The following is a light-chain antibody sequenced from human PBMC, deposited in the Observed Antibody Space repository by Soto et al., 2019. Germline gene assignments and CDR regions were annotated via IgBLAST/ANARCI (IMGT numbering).Light chain of an antibody. CDR1: QRVWNNY. Sequence: EVVWTKSPCTLCLSPRERSSLSCRASQRVWNNYLAWYQQKPGQAPRLVIYCASWRSTVIPYRFSGSGSGTDFTLTISRLEPEDFAGYICHQYGRSPPLTFVGGTKVKIK. CDR2: CAS. CDR3: HQYGRSPPLT. J-gene: IGKJ4*01. V-gene: IGKV3-20*01.